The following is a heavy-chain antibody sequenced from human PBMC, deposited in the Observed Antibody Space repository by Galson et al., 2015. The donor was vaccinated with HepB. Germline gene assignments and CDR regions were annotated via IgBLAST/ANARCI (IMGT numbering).Heavy chain of an antibody. Sequence: SLRLSCAASGFTFGDYAMSWVRQAPGKGLEWVGFIGSKPYGGTTEYAASVKGRFTISRDESKSFAYLQMDSLKTEDTAVYYCTRVPTMVRGVPDYYYYYGMDVWGHGTTVTVSS. CDR3: TRVPTMVRGVPDYYYYYGMDV. J-gene: IGHJ6*02. CDR1: GFTFGDYA. D-gene: IGHD3-10*01. CDR2: IGSKPYGGTT. V-gene: IGHV3-49*04.